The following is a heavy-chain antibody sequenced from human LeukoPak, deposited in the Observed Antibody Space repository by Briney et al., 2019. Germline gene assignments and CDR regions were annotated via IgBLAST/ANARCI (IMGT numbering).Heavy chain of an antibody. Sequence: SETLSLTCNVSGSSISSYYWNWIRQPPGKGLEWIGYIYGSGRTNYNPSLQSRVTISVDTSNQEFSLKLSSVTAADTAVYYCARGARRGSGSDYWGQGTLVTVSS. CDR1: GSSISSYY. D-gene: IGHD1-14*01. V-gene: IGHV4-59*01. CDR3: ARGARRGSGSDY. J-gene: IGHJ4*02. CDR2: IYGSGRT.